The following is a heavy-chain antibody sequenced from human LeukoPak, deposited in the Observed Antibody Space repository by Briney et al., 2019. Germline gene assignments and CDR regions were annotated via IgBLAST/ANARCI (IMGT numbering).Heavy chain of an antibody. D-gene: IGHD3-10*01. CDR2: IIPIFGTA. Sequence: SSVKVSCKASGGTFSSYAISWVRQAPGQGLEWMGRIIPIFGTANYAQKFQGRVTITTDESTSTAYMELSSLRSEDTAVYYCEVMVRGVKTSDYWGQGTLVTVSS. CDR3: EVMVRGVKTSDY. V-gene: IGHV1-69*05. CDR1: GGTFSSYA. J-gene: IGHJ4*02.